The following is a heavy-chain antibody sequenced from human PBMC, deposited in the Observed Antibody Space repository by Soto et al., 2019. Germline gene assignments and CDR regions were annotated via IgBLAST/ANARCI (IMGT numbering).Heavy chain of an antibody. J-gene: IGHJ3*02. V-gene: IGHV1-3*01. CDR2: INAGNGNT. CDR3: ARGRRGVGQWLVRSDAFDI. CDR1: GYTFTSYA. D-gene: IGHD6-19*01. Sequence: QVQLVQSGAEVKKPGASVKVSCKASGYTFTSYAMHWVRQAPGQRLEWMGWINAGNGNTKYSQKFQGRVTITRDTSASTAYMELSSLRSEDTAVYYCARGRRGVGQWLVRSDAFDIWGQGTMVTVSS.